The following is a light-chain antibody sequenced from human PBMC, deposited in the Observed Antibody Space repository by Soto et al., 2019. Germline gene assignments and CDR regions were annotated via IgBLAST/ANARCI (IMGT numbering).Light chain of an antibody. V-gene: IGKV1-5*03. CDR3: QQYNSYSPFWT. CDR1: QSISSW. J-gene: IGKJ1*01. CDR2: KAS. Sequence: DIQMTQSPSTLSASVGDRVTITCRASQSISSWLAWYQQKPGKAPKLLIYKASSLESGVPSRFSGSGSGTEFTLTISSLQPDDFAPYYCQQYNSYSPFWTFGQGTKVEIK.